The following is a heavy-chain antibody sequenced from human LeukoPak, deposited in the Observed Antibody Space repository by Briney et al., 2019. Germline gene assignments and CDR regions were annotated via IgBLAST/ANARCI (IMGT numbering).Heavy chain of an antibody. V-gene: IGHV4-34*01. CDR1: GGSFSGYY. J-gene: IGHJ4*02. CDR3: ARDPTYYYDSSGYSWDY. Sequence: SETLSLTCAVYGGSFSGYYWSWIRQPPGKGLEWIGEINHSGSTNYNPSLKSRVTISVDTSKNQFSPKLSSVTAADTAVYYCARDPTYYYDSSGYSWDYWGQGTLVTVSS. CDR2: INHSGST. D-gene: IGHD3-22*01.